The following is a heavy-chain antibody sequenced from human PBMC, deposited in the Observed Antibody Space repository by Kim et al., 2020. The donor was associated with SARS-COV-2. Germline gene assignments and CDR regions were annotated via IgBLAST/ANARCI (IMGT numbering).Heavy chain of an antibody. J-gene: IGHJ3*02. V-gene: IGHV3-11*06. CDR3: ARDADYSSGSAGAFDI. Sequence: VKGRFTISRDNPKNSLYLQMNSLRAEDTAVYYCARDADYSSGSAGAFDIWGQGRMVTVSS. D-gene: IGHD6-19*01.